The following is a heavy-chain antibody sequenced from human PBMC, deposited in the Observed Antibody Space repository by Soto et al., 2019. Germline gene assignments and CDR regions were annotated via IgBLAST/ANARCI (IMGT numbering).Heavy chain of an antibody. Sequence: GGSLRLSWAASGFTFSSYGMHWVRQAPGKGLEWVAVIWYDGSNKYYADSVKGRFTISRDNAKNTLYLQMNSLRAEDTAVYYCARVFSGLYYYDSSGYLIDYWGQGTLVTVS. CDR1: GFTFSSYG. J-gene: IGHJ4*02. D-gene: IGHD3-22*01. V-gene: IGHV3-33*01. CDR2: IWYDGSNK. CDR3: ARVFSGLYYYDSSGYLIDY.